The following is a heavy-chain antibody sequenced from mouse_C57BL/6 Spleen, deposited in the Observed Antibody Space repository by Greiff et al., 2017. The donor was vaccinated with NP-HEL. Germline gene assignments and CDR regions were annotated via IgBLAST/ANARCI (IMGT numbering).Heavy chain of an antibody. CDR3: ARSSYYKNYYAMDY. J-gene: IGHJ4*01. Sequence: QVQLQQSGPELVKPGASVKISCKASGYAFSSSWMNWVKQRPGKGLEWIGRIYPGDGDTNYNGKFKGKATLTADKSSSTAYMQLSSLTSEDSAVYFCARSSYYKNYYAMDYWGQGTSVTVSS. CDR1: GYAFSSSW. CDR2: IYPGDGDT. D-gene: IGHD2-12*01. V-gene: IGHV1-82*01.